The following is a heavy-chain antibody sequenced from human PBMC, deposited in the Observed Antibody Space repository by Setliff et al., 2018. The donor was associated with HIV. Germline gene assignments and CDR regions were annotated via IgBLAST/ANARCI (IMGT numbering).Heavy chain of an antibody. CDR3: AREERYYDGKGALDY. CDR2: IITMFGTV. D-gene: IGHD3-22*01. Sequence: SVKVSCKASGGTFSVYGVSWLRQAPGQGLEWVGGIITMFGTVKYAQKFQGRVRITADEVTNIAYMELSSLISDDTAVYYCAREERYYDGKGALDYWGQGMLVTVSS. CDR1: GGTFSVYG. J-gene: IGHJ4*02. V-gene: IGHV1-69*13.